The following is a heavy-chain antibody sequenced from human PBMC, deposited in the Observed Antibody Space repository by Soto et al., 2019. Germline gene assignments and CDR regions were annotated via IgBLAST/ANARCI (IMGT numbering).Heavy chain of an antibody. D-gene: IGHD3-22*01. J-gene: IGHJ4*02. CDR1: GFTFSNAW. Sequence: GGSLRLSCAASGFTFSNAWMNWVRQAPGKGLEWVGHIKSKTDGGTTDYAAPVKGRFTISRDDSKNTLYLQMNSLKTEDTAVYYCTTAPGSRYYYDSSGYYPVDYWGQGTLVTVSS. CDR2: IKSKTDGGTT. CDR3: TTAPGSRYYYDSSGYYPVDY. V-gene: IGHV3-15*07.